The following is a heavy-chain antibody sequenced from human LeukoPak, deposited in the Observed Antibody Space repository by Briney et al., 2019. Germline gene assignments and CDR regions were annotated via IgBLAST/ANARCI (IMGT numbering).Heavy chain of an antibody. CDR3: ARDPINVCFAFDI. J-gene: IGHJ3*02. V-gene: IGHV1-8*01. CDR1: GYSFTSYD. Sequence: ASVKVSCRASGYSFTSYDMNWVRQATGQGLEWMGWMNPNSGNTGYAQKFQGRITMTWDTSTGTAYMELSSLRSEDTAVYFCARDPINVCFAFDIWGKGTMVTV. CDR2: MNPNSGNT.